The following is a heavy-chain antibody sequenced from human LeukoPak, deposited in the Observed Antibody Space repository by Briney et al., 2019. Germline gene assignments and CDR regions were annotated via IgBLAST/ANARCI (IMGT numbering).Heavy chain of an antibody. CDR2: IYYSGRT. Sequence: PSETLSLTCTVSGDSVSTSHYYWGWIRQPPGKGLEWIGYIYYSGRTYYNPSLKSRVTISVDTSKNEFSLKLSSVTAADTAVYYCASLTGHNDYWGQGTLVTVSS. J-gene: IGHJ4*02. CDR3: ASLTGHNDY. V-gene: IGHV4-39*07. CDR1: GDSVSTSHYY. D-gene: IGHD7-27*01.